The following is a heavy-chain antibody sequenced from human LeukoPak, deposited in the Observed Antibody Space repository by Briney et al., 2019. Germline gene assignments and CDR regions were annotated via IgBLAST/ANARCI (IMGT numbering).Heavy chain of an antibody. J-gene: IGHJ4*02. V-gene: IGHV3-15*01. Sequence: GGSLRLSCEASGFILSTAWMTWVRQAPGKGLEWVGRIKSKTDGGTTDYAAPVKGRLTISRDDSKNTLYLQMNSLKTEDTGVYYCTTVLGMAAALPDYWGQGTLVTVSS. CDR1: GFILSTAW. CDR2: IKSKTDGGTT. CDR3: TTVLGMAAALPDY. D-gene: IGHD6-13*01.